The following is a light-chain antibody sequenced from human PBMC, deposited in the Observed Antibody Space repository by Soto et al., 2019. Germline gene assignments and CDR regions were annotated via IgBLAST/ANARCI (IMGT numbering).Light chain of an antibody. Sequence: SGRTQPASVSGSPGQSITISCTWTPSDIGRYNYVSWYQQFPGKVPKLLIYEVTSRPSEVSARFTGSKSGSTASLTISGFQAEDEADYYCSSYSTTSSPHVLFGGGTK. V-gene: IGLV2-14*01. J-gene: IGLJ2*01. CDR1: PSDIGRYNY. CDR3: SSYSTTSSPHVL. CDR2: EVT.